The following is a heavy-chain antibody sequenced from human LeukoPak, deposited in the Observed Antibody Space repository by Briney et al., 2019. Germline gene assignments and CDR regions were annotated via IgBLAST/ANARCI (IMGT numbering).Heavy chain of an antibody. D-gene: IGHD3-22*01. J-gene: IGHJ3*01. CDR1: GGSFSGYY. Sequence: SETLSLTCAVYGGSFSGYYWSWIRQPPGKGLEWIEEIDHSGATNYNPSLKSRVTISLDTSKNQFSLTLSSITAADTAVYYCAKAPYLSSGSWGQGTMVTVSS. CDR2: IDHSGAT. CDR3: AKAPYLSSGS. V-gene: IGHV4-34*01.